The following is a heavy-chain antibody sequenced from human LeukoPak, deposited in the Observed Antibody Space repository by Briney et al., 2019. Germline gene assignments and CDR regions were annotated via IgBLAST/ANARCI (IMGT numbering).Heavy chain of an antibody. V-gene: IGHV3-66*01. Sequence: HPGGSLRLSCAASGFTVSSNYMSWVRRAPGKGLEWVSVIYSGGSTYYADSVKGRFTISGDNSKNTLYLQMNSLRVDDTAVYYCARDSGDYIIDYWGQGTLVTVSS. CDR3: ARDSGDYIIDY. J-gene: IGHJ4*02. CDR2: IYSGGST. D-gene: IGHD4-17*01. CDR1: GFTVSSNY.